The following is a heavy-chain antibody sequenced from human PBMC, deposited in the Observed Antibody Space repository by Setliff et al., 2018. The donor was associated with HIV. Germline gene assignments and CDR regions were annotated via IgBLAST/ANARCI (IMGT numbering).Heavy chain of an antibody. CDR3: AREPIDSSAAGADY. V-gene: IGHV1-69*10. CDR1: GGTFSSYA. Sequence: SVKVSCKASGGTFSSYAISWVRQAPGQGLEWMGGIIPILGIANYAQKFQGRVTITADKSTSTAYMELSSLRSEDTAVYYCAREPIDSSAAGADYWGQGTLVTVPS. D-gene: IGHD6-13*01. CDR2: IIPILGIA. J-gene: IGHJ4*02.